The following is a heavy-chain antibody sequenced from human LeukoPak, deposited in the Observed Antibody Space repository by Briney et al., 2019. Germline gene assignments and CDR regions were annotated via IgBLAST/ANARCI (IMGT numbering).Heavy chain of an antibody. CDR3: ARDRSGWYY. Sequence: ETLSLTCTVSGGSISSSSYYWGWIRQPPGKGLEWVANIKQDGSEKYYVDSVKGRFTISRDNAKNSLYLQMNSLRAEDTAVYYCARDRSGWYYWGQGTLVTVSS. CDR2: IKQDGSEK. CDR1: GGSISSSSYY. J-gene: IGHJ4*02. D-gene: IGHD6-19*01. V-gene: IGHV3-7*01.